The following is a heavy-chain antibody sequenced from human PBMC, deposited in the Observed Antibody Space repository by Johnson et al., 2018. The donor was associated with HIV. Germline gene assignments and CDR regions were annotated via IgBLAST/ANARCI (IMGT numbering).Heavy chain of an antibody. CDR2: IYSGGST. CDR1: GFTVSSNY. V-gene: IGHV3-53*01. J-gene: IGHJ3*02. Sequence: VQLVESGGGLIQPGGSLRLSCAASGFTVSSNYMSWVRQAPGKGLEWVSVIYSGGSTYYADSVKGRFTISRDNSKNKLYLQMNSLRAEDTAVYYCARVGEGSNQWDDAFDIWGQGTMVTVSS. D-gene: IGHD1-26*01. CDR3: ARVGEGSNQWDDAFDI.